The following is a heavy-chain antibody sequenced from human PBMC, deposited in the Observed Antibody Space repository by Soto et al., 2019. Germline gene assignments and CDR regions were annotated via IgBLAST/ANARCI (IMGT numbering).Heavy chain of an antibody. V-gene: IGHV1-18*04. CDR3: ARRRSYTSGGTPAAWKWGVSRPLTRHYGMDV. CDR2: ISEYNRNT. CDR1: GYNIISNG. Sequence: ASVKVSCKASGYNIISNGMSWVRQAPGQGLEWMGWISEYNRNTNYAAKFQGRVTMTTDASTSTAYMELRSLTPDDTAVYYCARRRSYTSGGTPAAWKWGVSRPLTRHYGMDVWGQGTTVTVSS. J-gene: IGHJ6*02. D-gene: IGHD6-6*01.